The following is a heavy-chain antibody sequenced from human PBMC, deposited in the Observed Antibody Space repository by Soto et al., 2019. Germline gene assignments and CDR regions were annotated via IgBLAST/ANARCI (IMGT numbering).Heavy chain of an antibody. CDR2: IFHSGIT. V-gene: IGHV4-59*01. CDR1: GGSFSNDY. D-gene: IGHD3-22*01. J-gene: IGHJ4*02. CDR3: ARDRYFYDSRGYYRTLDS. Sequence: QVQLQESGPGLVKPSETLSLSCTVSGGSFSNDYWTWIRQSPGKGLEWIGYIFHSGITDYKPSLQSRVTISIATSRKHFSLNLTSVTAADTAVYYCARDRYFYDSRGYYRTLDSWGQGTLVTVSS.